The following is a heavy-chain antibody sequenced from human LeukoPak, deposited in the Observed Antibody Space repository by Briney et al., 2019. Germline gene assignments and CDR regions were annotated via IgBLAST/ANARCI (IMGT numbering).Heavy chain of an antibody. D-gene: IGHD4-17*01. CDR1: GFTFDDYG. CDR2: INWNGGST. CDR3: AKDHYGDYFSTGAFDI. Sequence: GGSLRLSCAASGFTFDDYGMSWVRQAPGKGLEWASGINWNGGSTGYADSVKGRFTISRDNSKNTMYLQMNSLRAEDTAVYYCAKDHYGDYFSTGAFDIWGQGTTVIVSS. J-gene: IGHJ3*02. V-gene: IGHV3-20*04.